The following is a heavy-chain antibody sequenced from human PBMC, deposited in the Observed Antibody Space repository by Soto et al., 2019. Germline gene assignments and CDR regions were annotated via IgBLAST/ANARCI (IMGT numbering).Heavy chain of an antibody. V-gene: IGHV1-46*01. J-gene: IGHJ6*02. Sequence: ASVKVSCKASGYTFIRYYMHWVRQAPGQGLEWMGIINPSGGSTSYAQKFQGRVTMTRDTSTSTVYMELSSLRSEDTAVYYCARDTKLLTYYYGSGSYQKYDMDVWGQGTTVTVSS. CDR1: GYTFIRYY. D-gene: IGHD3-10*01. CDR2: INPSGGST. CDR3: ARDTKLLTYYYGSGSYQKYDMDV.